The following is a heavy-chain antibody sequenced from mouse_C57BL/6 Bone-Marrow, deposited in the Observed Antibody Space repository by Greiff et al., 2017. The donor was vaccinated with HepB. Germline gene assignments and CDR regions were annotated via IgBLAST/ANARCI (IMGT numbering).Heavy chain of an antibody. CDR2: IYPRSGNT. V-gene: IGHV1-81*01. Sequence: QVQLQQSGAELARPGASVKLSCKASGYTFTSYGISWVKQRTGQGLEWIGEIYPRSGNTYYNEKFKGKAKLPADKSSSTAYMERRSLTSEDSAVYFCASPGEYYDYDFWGQGTTLTVSS. CDR3: ASPGEYYDYDF. J-gene: IGHJ2*01. CDR1: GYTFTSYG. D-gene: IGHD2-4*01.